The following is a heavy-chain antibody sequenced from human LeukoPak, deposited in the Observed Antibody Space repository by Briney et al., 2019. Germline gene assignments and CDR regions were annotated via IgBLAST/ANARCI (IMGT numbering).Heavy chain of an antibody. CDR3: ARGKGYGGNSGDY. V-gene: IGHV1-2*02. CDR1: GYTFTGYY. CDR2: INPNSGGT. J-gene: IGHJ4*02. Sequence: ASVKVSCKASGYTFTGYYMHWVRQAPGQGLEWMGWINPNSGGTNYAQKFQGRVTMTRNTSISTAYMELSSLRSEDTAVYYCARGKGYGGNSGDYWGQGTLVTVSS. D-gene: IGHD4-23*01.